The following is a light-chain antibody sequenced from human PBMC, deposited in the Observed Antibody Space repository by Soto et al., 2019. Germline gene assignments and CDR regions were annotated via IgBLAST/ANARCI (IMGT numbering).Light chain of an antibody. J-gene: IGLJ3*02. V-gene: IGLV2-8*01. Sequence: QSALTQPPSASGSPGQSVTISCTGTSSDVGGYNYVSWYQQHPGEAPKLMIYEVSKRPSGVPFRFSASKSANTASLTVSGLQAEDEADDYCCSYAGSNSWVFGGGTKLTVL. CDR3: CSYAGSNSWV. CDR1: SSDVGGYNY. CDR2: EVS.